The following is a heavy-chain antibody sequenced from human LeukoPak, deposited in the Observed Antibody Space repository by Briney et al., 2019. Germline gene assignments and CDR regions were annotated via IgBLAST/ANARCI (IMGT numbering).Heavy chain of an antibody. Sequence: GASVKVSCKASGGTFSSYAISWVRQAPGQGLEWMGRTIPILGIANYAQKFQGRVTITADKSTSTAYMELSSLRSEDTAVYYCAVLGGEFLDYWGQGTLVTVSS. CDR1: GGTFSSYA. CDR3: AVLGGEFLDY. CDR2: TIPILGIA. J-gene: IGHJ4*02. D-gene: IGHD3-10*01. V-gene: IGHV1-69*04.